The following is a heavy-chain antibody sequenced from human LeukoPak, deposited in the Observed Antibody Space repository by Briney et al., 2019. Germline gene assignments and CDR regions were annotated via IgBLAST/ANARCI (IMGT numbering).Heavy chain of an antibody. Sequence: GGSLRLSCAASGFTVSSNYMSWVRQAPGQELGWGSVIDSGGSTYYAESVKGRFTISRDNPKNTLYLQMNSLRAEDTAVYYCARAIPLGVVTVFDACDIWGQGTMVTVSS. CDR1: GFTVSSNY. D-gene: IGHD2-21*02. J-gene: IGHJ3*02. CDR2: IDSGGST. CDR3: ARAIPLGVVTVFDACDI. V-gene: IGHV3-53*01.